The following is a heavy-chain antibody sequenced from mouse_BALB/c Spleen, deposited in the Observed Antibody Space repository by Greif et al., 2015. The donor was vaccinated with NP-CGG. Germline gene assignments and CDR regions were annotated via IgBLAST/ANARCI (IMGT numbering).Heavy chain of an antibody. J-gene: IGHJ1*01. D-gene: IGHD2-1*01. CDR1: GYTFTEYT. V-gene: IGHV1-18*01. Sequence: VQLKHSGPELVKPGASVKISCKTSGYTFTEYTLHWVKQRHGRSLEWIGGINPNNGGTIYNQKFKDKATLTEDRSSSTAYMELRSLTSEDSAVYYCVRKRYGNWYFDVWGAGTTVTVSS. CDR3: VRKRYGNWYFDV. CDR2: INPNNGGT.